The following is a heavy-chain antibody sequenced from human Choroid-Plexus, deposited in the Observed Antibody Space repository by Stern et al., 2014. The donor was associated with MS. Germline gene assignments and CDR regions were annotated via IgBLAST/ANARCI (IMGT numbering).Heavy chain of an antibody. Sequence: VHLVESGGGVVQPGRPLRLSCVASGFTLGSCAMHWVRQAPGKGLEWVAGVSYDGSNKYYADSVKGRFTISRDNSQNTLYMQMSSLRPEDTAVYYCAKDRQYLTYF. CDR1: GFTLGSCA. CDR3: AKDRQYLTYF. V-gene: IGHV3-30*18. J-gene: IGHJ2*01. D-gene: IGHD2/OR15-2a*01. CDR2: VSYDGSNK.